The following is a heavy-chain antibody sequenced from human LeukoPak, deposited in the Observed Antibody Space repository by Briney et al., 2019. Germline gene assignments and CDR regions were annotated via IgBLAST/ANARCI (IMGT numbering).Heavy chain of an antibody. D-gene: IGHD3-22*01. Sequence: GGSLRLSCAASGFTVSSNYMSWVRQAPGKGLEWVSVTYTGGNSYYADSVKGRFIISRDISKNTLYLQMNSLRAEDSALYYCARGGRGSAAVVAPRSFDIWGQGTMVTVSS. V-gene: IGHV3-53*01. CDR3: ARGGRGSAAVVAPRSFDI. J-gene: IGHJ3*02. CDR2: TYTGGNS. CDR1: GFTVSSNY.